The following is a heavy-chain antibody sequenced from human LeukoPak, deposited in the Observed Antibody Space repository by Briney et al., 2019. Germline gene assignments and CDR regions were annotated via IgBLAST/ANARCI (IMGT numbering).Heavy chain of an antibody. Sequence: GASVKVSCKASGYTFTGYYMHWVRQAPGQGLEWMGWINPNSGGTNYAQKFQGRVTMTRDTSIGTAYMEMSRLRSDDTAVYYCARVRGNWASINWFDPWGQGTLVTVSS. D-gene: IGHD7-27*01. CDR3: ARVRGNWASINWFDP. CDR2: INPNSGGT. CDR1: GYTFTGYY. J-gene: IGHJ5*02. V-gene: IGHV1-2*02.